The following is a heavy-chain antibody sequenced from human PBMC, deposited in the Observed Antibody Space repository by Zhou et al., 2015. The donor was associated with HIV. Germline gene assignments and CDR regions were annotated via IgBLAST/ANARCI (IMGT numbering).Heavy chain of an antibody. CDR3: ARRGLGARGGGMDV. V-gene: IGHV1-8*01. CDR1: GYTFPSYD. D-gene: IGHD2-15*01. CDR2: MNPNSGNT. J-gene: IGHJ6*02. Sequence: QVQLVQSGAEVKKPGASVKVSCKTSGYTFPSYDIDWVRQAPGQGLEWMGWMNPNSGNTGYAQKFQGRVTLTRNTSINTAYMELSSLRSEDTAVFYCARRGLGARGGGMDVWGQGTTVTVSS.